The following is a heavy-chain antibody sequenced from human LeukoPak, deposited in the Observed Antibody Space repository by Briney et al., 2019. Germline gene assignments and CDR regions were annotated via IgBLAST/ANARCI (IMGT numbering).Heavy chain of an antibody. CDR2: ITTISHYI. CDR1: GFTLSDYH. Sequence: PGGSLRLSCAASGFTLSDYHMNWVLQAPGKGLEWLSSITTISHYIYYAGAVRGRFTISRDNAKNSLYLQMNSLRGVDTAVYYCARSGGPGTYHQLRYNWFDPWGQGTLVTVSS. V-gene: IGHV3-21*01. J-gene: IGHJ5*02. CDR3: ARSGGPGTYHQLRYNWFDP. D-gene: IGHD2-15*01.